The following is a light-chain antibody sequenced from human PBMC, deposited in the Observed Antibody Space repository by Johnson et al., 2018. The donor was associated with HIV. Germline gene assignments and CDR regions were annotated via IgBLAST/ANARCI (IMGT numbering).Light chain of an antibody. CDR2: DNN. J-gene: IGLJ1*01. Sequence: QSVLTQPPSVSAAPGQTVTISCSGSSSNIGNNYVSWYQQLPGTAPKLLIYDNNKRPSGIPDRFSGSKSGTSATLGITGLQTGAEADYYCGTWVSSLSAGLYVFGTGTKVTVL. CDR3: GTWVSSLSAGLYV. CDR1: SSNIGNNY. V-gene: IGLV1-51*01.